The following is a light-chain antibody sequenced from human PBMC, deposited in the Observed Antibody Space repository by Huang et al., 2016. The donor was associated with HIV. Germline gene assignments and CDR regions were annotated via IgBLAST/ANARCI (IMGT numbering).Light chain of an antibody. V-gene: IGKV3-15*01. Sequence: EIVMTQSPGTQSVSPGERATLSCRASQSVRSNLAWYHQKPGQAPRLLIYDASTRATGVPARFSGSGSGTQFTLSISSLQSEDFAVYYCQQYDNWPPFTFGPGTKVDIK. CDR3: QQYDNWPPFT. CDR1: QSVRSN. CDR2: DAS. J-gene: IGKJ3*01.